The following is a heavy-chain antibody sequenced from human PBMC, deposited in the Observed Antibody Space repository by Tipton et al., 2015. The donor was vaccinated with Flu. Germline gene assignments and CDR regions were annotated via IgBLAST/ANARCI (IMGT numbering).Heavy chain of an antibody. Sequence: TLSLTCAVYGGSFSGYYWSWIRQPAGKGLEWIGRIYTSGSTNYNPSLKSRVTTSVDTSKNQFSLKLSSVTAADMAVYYCASSRYGSGSYRDYWGQGTLATVSS. D-gene: IGHD3-10*01. CDR2: IYTSGST. CDR1: GGSFSGYY. V-gene: IGHV4-59*10. J-gene: IGHJ4*02. CDR3: ASSRYGSGSYRDY.